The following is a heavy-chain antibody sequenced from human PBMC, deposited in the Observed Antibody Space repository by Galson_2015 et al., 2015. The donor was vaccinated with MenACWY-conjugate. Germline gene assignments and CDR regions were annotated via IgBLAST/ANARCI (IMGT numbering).Heavy chain of an antibody. CDR1: GFAFPDFL. Sequence: SLRLSCATSGFAFPDFLMGWFRQAPGKGLEWVGYIQSKNYGANTQYAASVKDRFSISRDDSRSIAYLQMESLKAEDTALYYCTRADHRYCSRTHCPFDHWGQGALVTVSS. D-gene: IGHD2-2*01. V-gene: IGHV3-49*03. CDR2: IQSKNYGANT. CDR3: TRADHRYCSRTHCPFDH. J-gene: IGHJ4*02.